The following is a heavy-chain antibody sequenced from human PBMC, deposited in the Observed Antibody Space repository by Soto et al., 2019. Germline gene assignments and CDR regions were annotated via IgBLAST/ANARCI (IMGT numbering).Heavy chain of an antibody. V-gene: IGHV4-59*01. CDR3: ARGKAGYSSSWYWNWFDP. J-gene: IGHJ5*02. CDR2: IYYSGST. Sequence: SETLSLTCTVSGGSISSYYWSWIRQPPGKGLEWIGYIYYSGSTNYNPSLKSRVTISVDTSKNQFSLKLSSVTAADTAVYYCARGKAGYSSSWYWNWFDPWGQGILVTVSS. CDR1: GGSISSYY. D-gene: IGHD6-13*01.